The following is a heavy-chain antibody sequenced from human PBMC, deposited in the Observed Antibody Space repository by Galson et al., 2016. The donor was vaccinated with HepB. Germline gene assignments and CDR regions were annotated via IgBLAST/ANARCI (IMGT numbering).Heavy chain of an antibody. Sequence: SETLSLTCAAYGGSFTGYYWSWIRQFPGKGLEWLAEINHSGTTNYNPSLKSRVTISVDVSNNQFSLNLTSVTAADTAIYYCARPKWNYERRNTFDIWGQGTMVTVSS. CDR3: ARPKWNYERRNTFDI. CDR2: INHSGTT. V-gene: IGHV4-34*01. CDR1: GGSFTGYY. D-gene: IGHD1-7*01. J-gene: IGHJ3*02.